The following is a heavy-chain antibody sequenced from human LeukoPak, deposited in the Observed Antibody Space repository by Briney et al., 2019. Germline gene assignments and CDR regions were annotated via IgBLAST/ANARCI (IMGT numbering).Heavy chain of an antibody. D-gene: IGHD2-2*01. CDR3: ARDCSTSCRAAY. Sequence: TGGSLRLSCAASGFTFSDYNMNWVRQAPGKGLEWVSYISSSGTTIYYADSVKGRLTISRDNAKNSLYLQMNSLRAEDTAVYYCARDCSTSCRAAYWGQGTLVTVSS. CDR2: ISSSGTTI. J-gene: IGHJ4*02. CDR1: GFTFSDYN. V-gene: IGHV3-48*01.